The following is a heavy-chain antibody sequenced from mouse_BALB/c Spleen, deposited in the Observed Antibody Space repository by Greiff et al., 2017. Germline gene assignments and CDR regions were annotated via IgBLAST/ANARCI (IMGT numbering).Heavy chain of an antibody. J-gene: IGHJ4*01. D-gene: IGHD1-2*01. CDR3: ARSEGDYYGFYAMDY. CDR1: GYTFTSYV. V-gene: IGHV1-14*01. CDR2: INPYNDGT. Sequence: EVQLQQSGPELVKPGASVKMSCKASGYTFTSYVMHWVKQKPGQGLEWIGYINPYNDGTKYNEKFKGKATLTSDKSSSTAYMELSSLTSEDSAVYYCARSEGDYYGFYAMDYWGQGTSVTVSS.